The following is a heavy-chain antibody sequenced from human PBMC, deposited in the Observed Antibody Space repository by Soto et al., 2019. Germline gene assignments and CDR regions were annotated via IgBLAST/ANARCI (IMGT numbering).Heavy chain of an antibody. CDR3: ARAPKNTAMVTVDD. D-gene: IGHD5-18*01. CDR1: GYTFTSYG. CDR2: ISAYNGNT. J-gene: IGHJ4*02. Sequence: ASVKVSCKASGYTFTSYGISWVRQAPGQGLEWMGWISAYNGNTNYAQKLQGRVTMTTDTSTSTAYMELRSLRSDDTAVYYCARAPKNTAMVTVDDWGEGTLVTVSS. V-gene: IGHV1-18*01.